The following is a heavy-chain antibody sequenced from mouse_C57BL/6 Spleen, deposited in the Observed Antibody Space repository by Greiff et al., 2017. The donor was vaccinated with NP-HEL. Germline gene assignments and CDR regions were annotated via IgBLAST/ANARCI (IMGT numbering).Heavy chain of an antibody. J-gene: IGHJ4*01. Sequence: VQLQQSGPELVKPGASVKISCKASGYAFSSSWMNWVKQRPGKGREWIGRIYPGDGDTNYNGKFKGKATLTADKSSSTAYMQLSSLTSEDSPVYFCATTVPHYYAMDYWGQGTSVTVSS. CDR3: ATTVPHYYAMDY. D-gene: IGHD1-1*01. CDR1: GYAFSSSW. CDR2: IYPGDGDT. V-gene: IGHV1-82*01.